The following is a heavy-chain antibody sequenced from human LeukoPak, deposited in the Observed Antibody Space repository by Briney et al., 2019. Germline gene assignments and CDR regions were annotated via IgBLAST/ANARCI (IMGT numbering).Heavy chain of an antibody. D-gene: IGHD3-22*01. CDR1: GGTFSSYA. J-gene: IGHJ4*02. Sequence: SVKVSCKASGGTFSSYAISWVRQAPGQGLEWMGRIIPIFGTANYAQKFQGRVTITTDESTSTAYMELSSLRSEDTAVYYCARGGGYYYDSSGYYTFDYWGQGTLVTVSS. V-gene: IGHV1-69*05. CDR3: ARGGGYYYDSSGYYTFDY. CDR2: IIPIFGTA.